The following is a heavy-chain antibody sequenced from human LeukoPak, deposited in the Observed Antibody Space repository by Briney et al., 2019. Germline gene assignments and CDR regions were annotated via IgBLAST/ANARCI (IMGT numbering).Heavy chain of an antibody. V-gene: IGHV3-21*01. CDR1: GFTFSSYS. CDR3: ASSGIAAKMEVFDY. J-gene: IGHJ4*02. CDR2: ISSSSSYI. D-gene: IGHD6-13*01. Sequence: NPGGSLRLSCAASGFTFSSYSMNWVRQAPGKGLEWVSSISSSSSYIYYADPVKGRFTISRDNAKNSLYLQMNSLRAEDTAVYYCASSGIAAKMEVFDYWGQGTLVTVSS.